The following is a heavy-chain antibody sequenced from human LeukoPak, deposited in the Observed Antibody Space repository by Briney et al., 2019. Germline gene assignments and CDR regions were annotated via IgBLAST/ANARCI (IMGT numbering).Heavy chain of an antibody. CDR3: ARQGRKSNCSGASCYSDY. CDR2: IYFSGGT. J-gene: IGHJ4*02. CDR1: GGSISSSSYY. Sequence: PSETLSLTCTVSGGSISSSSYYWGWIRQPPGKGLEWIGSIYFSGGTYYNPPLKSRVTISGDTSKNQFSLKLSSVTAADTAVYYCARQGRKSNCSGASCYSDYWGQGILVTVSS. D-gene: IGHD2-15*01. V-gene: IGHV4-39*01.